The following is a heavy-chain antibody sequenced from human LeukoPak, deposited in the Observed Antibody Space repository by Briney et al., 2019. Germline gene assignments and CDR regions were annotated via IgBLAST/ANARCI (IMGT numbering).Heavy chain of an antibody. V-gene: IGHV3-23*01. CDR2: ISGSGGST. CDR3: AKGEVVPAAIPGLDY. D-gene: IGHD2-2*01. J-gene: IGHJ4*02. CDR1: GFTFSSYA. Sequence: GGSLRLSRAASGFTFSSYAMSWVRQAPGKGLEWVSAISGSGGSTYYADSVKGRFTISRDNSKNTLYLQMNSLRAEDTAVYYCAKGEVVPAAIPGLDYWGQGTLVTVSS.